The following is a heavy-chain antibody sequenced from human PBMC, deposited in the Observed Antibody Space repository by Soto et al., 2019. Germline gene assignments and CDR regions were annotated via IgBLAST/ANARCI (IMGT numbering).Heavy chain of an antibody. CDR3: ARGEGIAARRYYYYGMDV. J-gene: IGHJ6*02. CDR1: GGSISSDY. D-gene: IGHD6-6*01. V-gene: IGHV4-59*01. Sequence: SETLSLTCTVSGGSISSDYWSWIRQPPGKGLEWIGYIYYSGSTNYNPSLKSRVTISVDTSKNQFSLKLSSVTAADTAVYYCARGEGIAARRYYYYGMDVWGQGTTVTVSS. CDR2: IYYSGST.